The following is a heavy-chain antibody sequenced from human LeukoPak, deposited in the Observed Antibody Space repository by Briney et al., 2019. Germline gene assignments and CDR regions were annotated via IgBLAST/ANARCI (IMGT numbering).Heavy chain of an antibody. J-gene: IGHJ4*02. CDR2: INPNSGGT. V-gene: IGHV1-2*06. CDR1: GGTFSSYA. CDR3: ARQYCSGGSCYAEYYFDY. Sequence: ASVKVSCKASGGTFSSYAISWVRQAPGQGLEWMGRINPNSGGTNYAQKFQGRVTMTRDTSISTAYMELSRLRSDDTAVYYCARQYCSGGSCYAEYYFDYWGQGTLVTVSS. D-gene: IGHD2-15*01.